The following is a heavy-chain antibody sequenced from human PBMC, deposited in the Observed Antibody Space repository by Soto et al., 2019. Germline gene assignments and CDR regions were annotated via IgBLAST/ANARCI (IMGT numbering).Heavy chain of an antibody. CDR2: INQDGFGK. Sequence: EVQLVESGGGLVQPGGSLRLSSVVSGSIFSSHWMTWVRQAPGKGLEWVASINQDGFGKYYVDSVRGRFAISRDNAKDSVYLQMDSLRVEDTAVYYCAKDHGSGSYPYWGQGTLVTVSS. V-gene: IGHV3-7*05. CDR1: GSIFSSHW. J-gene: IGHJ4*02. CDR3: AKDHGSGSYPY. D-gene: IGHD1-26*01.